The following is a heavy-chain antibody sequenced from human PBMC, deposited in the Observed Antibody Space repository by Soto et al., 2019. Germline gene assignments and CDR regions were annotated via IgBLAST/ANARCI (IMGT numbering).Heavy chain of an antibody. V-gene: IGHV1-8*01. J-gene: IGHJ4*02. CDR2: MNPNSGNT. CDR1: GYTFTSYD. CDR3: XRDKVGMVDY. Sequence: QVQLVQSGAEVKKPGASVKVSCKASGYTFTSYDINWVRQATGQGLEWMGWMNPNSGNTGYAQKFQGRVTMTRNTSISTAYMELXSLXXXXXXXXXXXRDKVGMVDYWGQGTLVTVXX. D-gene: IGHD5-12*01.